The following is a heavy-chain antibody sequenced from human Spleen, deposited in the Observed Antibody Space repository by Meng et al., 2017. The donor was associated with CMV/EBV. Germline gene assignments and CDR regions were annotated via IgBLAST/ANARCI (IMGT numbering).Heavy chain of an antibody. CDR1: GFTFRSYE. V-gene: IGHV3-48*03. Sequence: GESLKISCAASGFTFRSYEMNWVRQAPGKGLEWISYISSSGSTIYYADSVKGRFTISRDNAKNSLYLQMNSLRVEDTAVYYCARGGHSSSWYLGYWGQGTLVTVSS. J-gene: IGHJ4*02. D-gene: IGHD6-13*01. CDR2: ISSSGSTI. CDR3: ARGGHSSSWYLGY.